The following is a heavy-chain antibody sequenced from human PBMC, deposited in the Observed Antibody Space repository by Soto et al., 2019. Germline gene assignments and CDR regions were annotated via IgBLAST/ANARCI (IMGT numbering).Heavy chain of an antibody. CDR3: ARGDSTDCSNGVCSFFYNHDMDV. CDR2: INPKSGGT. D-gene: IGHD2-8*01. CDR1: GYSFTDYH. Sequence: KVSCKASGYSFTDYHIHWVRQAPGQGLEWLGRINPKSGGTSTAQKFQGWVTMTTDTSISTASMELTRLTSDDTAIYYCARGDSTDCSNGVCSFFYNHDMDVWGQGTTVTVSS. J-gene: IGHJ6*02. V-gene: IGHV1-2*04.